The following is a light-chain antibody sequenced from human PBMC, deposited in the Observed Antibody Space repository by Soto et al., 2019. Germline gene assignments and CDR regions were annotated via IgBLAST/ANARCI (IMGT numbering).Light chain of an antibody. J-gene: IGKJ4*01. CDR3: QQYYNFPLT. Sequence: DIQMTQSPSSLSASVGDRVTITCRASQDINNYITWFQQRPGEAPKSLIYATSYLQDGVPSRFSGSGSGTDFALTITSLQPEDFGNYYCQQYYNFPLTLGGGTKVDLK. CDR1: QDINNY. CDR2: ATS. V-gene: IGKV1-16*01.